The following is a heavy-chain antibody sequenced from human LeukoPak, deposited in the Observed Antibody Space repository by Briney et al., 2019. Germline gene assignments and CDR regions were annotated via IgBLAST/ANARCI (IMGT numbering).Heavy chain of an antibody. J-gene: IGHJ6*03. CDR2: IIPIFGTA. CDR3: ARGWGYSSSRPLYYYYMDV. D-gene: IGHD6-6*01. V-gene: IGHV1-69*06. Sequence: ASVKVSCKASGGTFSSYAISWVRQAPGQGLEWMGRIIPIFGTANYAQKFQGRVTITADKSTSTAYMELSSLRSEDTAVYYCARGWGYSSSRPLYYYYMDVWGKGTTVTVSS. CDR1: GGTFSSYA.